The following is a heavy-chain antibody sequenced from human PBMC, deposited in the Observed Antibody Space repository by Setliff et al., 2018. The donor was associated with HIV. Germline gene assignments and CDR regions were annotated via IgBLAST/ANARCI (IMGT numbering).Heavy chain of an antibody. Sequence: GGSLRLSCAASGFTFSTYWMSWVRQAPGKGLEWVANIKYDGSEKYYVDSVKGRFTISRDNAKNPLHLQMNSLRAEDTSMYYCARSPIRMRYFDYWGQGALVTVSS. CDR3: ARSPIRMRYFDY. CDR1: GFTFSTYW. D-gene: IGHD2-8*01. V-gene: IGHV3-7*02. J-gene: IGHJ4*02. CDR2: IKYDGSEK.